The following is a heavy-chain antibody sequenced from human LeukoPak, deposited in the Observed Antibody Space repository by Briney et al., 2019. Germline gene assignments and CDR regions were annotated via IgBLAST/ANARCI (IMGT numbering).Heavy chain of an antibody. CDR3: ASVTEGVFDY. CDR1: GFTVSSNY. V-gene: IGHV3-66*02. Sequence: GGSLRLSCAASGFTVSSNYMSWVRQAPGKGLEWVSVIYSGASTYYADSVKGRFTISRDNSKNTLYLQMNSLRAEDTAVYYCASVTEGVFDYWGQGTLVTVSS. D-gene: IGHD3-16*01. CDR2: IYSGAST. J-gene: IGHJ4*02.